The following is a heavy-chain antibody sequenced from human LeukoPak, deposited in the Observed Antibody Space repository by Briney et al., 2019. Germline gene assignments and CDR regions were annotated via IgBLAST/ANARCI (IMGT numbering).Heavy chain of an antibody. D-gene: IGHD3-10*01. CDR3: ARVLRGSGSYET. Sequence: GGSLRLSCAASGFTFSSYSMNWVRQAPGKGLEWVSSISSSSSYLYYADSVKGRFTTSRDNAKNSLYLQMNSLRAEDTAVYYCARVLRGSGSYETWGQGTLVTVSS. CDR2: ISSSSSYL. V-gene: IGHV3-21*01. CDR1: GFTFSSYS. J-gene: IGHJ5*02.